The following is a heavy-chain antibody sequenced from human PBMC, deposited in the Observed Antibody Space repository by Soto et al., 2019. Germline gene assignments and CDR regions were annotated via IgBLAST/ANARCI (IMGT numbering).Heavy chain of an antibody. J-gene: IGHJ4*02. Sequence: PGGSLRLSCAASGFTFSSYAMHWVRQAPGKGLEWVAVISYDGSNKYYADSVKGRFTISRDNSKNTLYLQMNSLRTEDTAVYYCANGYGDYDPFDKWGQGTLVTISS. CDR3: ANGYGDYDPFDK. CDR1: GFTFSSYA. CDR2: ISYDGSNK. V-gene: IGHV3-30-3*01. D-gene: IGHD4-17*01.